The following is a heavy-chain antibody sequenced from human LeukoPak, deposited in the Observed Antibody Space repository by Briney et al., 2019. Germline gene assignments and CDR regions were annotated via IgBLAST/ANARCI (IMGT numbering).Heavy chain of an antibody. D-gene: IGHD3-22*01. Sequence: SETLSLTCAVYGGSFSGYYWSWIRQPPGKGLEWIGEINHSGSTDYNPSLKSRVTISVDTSKNQFSLKLNSVTAADTAVYYCASCLSYYYDSSGHQVRDAFDIWGQGIMVTVSS. J-gene: IGHJ3*02. CDR3: ASCLSYYYDSSGHQVRDAFDI. CDR2: INHSGST. CDR1: GGSFSGYY. V-gene: IGHV4-34*01.